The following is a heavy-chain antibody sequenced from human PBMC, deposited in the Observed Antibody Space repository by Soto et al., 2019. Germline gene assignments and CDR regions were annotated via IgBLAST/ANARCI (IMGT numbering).Heavy chain of an antibody. CDR1: GFAFSSYS. D-gene: IGHD5-12*01. J-gene: IGHJ4*02. CDR2: ISSSSSYI. V-gene: IGHV3-21*01. CDR3: AREVSKYSGYDFDY. Sequence: GGSLRLSCAASGFAFSSYSMNWVRQAPGKGLEWVSSISSSSSYIYYADSVKGRFTISRDNAKNSLYLQMNSLRAEDTAVYYCAREVSKYSGYDFDYWGQGTLVTVSS.